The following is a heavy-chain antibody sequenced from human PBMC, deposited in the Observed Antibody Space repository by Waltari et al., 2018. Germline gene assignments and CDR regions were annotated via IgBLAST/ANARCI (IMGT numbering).Heavy chain of an antibody. CDR3: ARDLRCSGVDCFPPYRHYYMDV. CDR1: GFTLSDYA. Sequence: VQLVESGGTMVQPGSSLKLSCSASGFTLSDYAFHWVRLAPGKGLEWVATISSHPDTTLYADPVEVRLTISRDNSKNTVSLPMNSLTPEDTAIYYCARDLRCSGVDCFPPYRHYYMDVWGKGTTVTVSS. V-gene: IGHV3-30-3*01. J-gene: IGHJ6*03. D-gene: IGHD2-21*02. CDR2: ISSHPDTT.